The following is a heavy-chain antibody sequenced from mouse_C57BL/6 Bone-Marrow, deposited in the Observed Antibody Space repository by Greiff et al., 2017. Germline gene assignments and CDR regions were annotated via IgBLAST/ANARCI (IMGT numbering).Heavy chain of an antibody. D-gene: IGHD1-1*01. CDR2: IYPRDGST. CDR3: ARLGYGSSSYWYFDD. CDR1: GYTFTSYD. V-gene: IGHV1-85*01. Sequence: QVQLQQSGPELVKPGASVKLSCKASGYTFTSYDINWVKQRPGQGLEWIGWIYPRDGSTKCNEKFKGKATLTVDTYSSTAYMELHSLTSEDSAVDFCARLGYGSSSYWYFDDWGTGTTVTVSS. J-gene: IGHJ1*03.